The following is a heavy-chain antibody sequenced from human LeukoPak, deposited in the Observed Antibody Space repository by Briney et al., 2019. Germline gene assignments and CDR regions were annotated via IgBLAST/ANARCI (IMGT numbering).Heavy chain of an antibody. CDR2: IIPIFGIA. Sequence: RASVKVSCKASGGTFSSYAISWVRQAPGQGLEWMGRIIPIFGIAYYAQKFQGRVTITADKSTSTAYMELSSLRSEDTAVYYCARSRGPSDGDYYYYYGMDVWGQGTTVTVSS. D-gene: IGHD4-17*01. CDR3: ARSRGPSDGDYYYYYGMDV. J-gene: IGHJ6*02. V-gene: IGHV1-69*04. CDR1: GGTFSSYA.